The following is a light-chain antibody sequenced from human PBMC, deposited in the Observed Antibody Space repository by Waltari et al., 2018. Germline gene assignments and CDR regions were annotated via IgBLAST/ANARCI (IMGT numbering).Light chain of an antibody. Sequence: NFVLAQPHSMSESPGKTITISCPPSSGSIRNYHVHRYHKRPGSAPTTLIYSDDKRPPRVPDRFSGSIDVSSNSASLTISGLRTEDEADYYCQSYDNTNFVAFGGGTKVTVL. V-gene: IGLV6-57*04. CDR3: QSYDNTNFVA. CDR1: SGSIRNYH. J-gene: IGLJ2*01. CDR2: SDD.